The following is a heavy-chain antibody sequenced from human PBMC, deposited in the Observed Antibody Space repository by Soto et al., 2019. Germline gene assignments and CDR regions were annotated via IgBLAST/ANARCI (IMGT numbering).Heavy chain of an antibody. V-gene: IGHV1-2*04. D-gene: IGHD6-13*01. CDR3: AREGGIAAAGTGMDV. CDR1: GYTFTGYY. CDR2: INPNSGGT. Sequence: QVQLVQSGAEVKKPGASVKVSCKASGYTFTGYYMHWVRQXXXXXLXXMGWINPNSGGTNYAQKFQGWVTMTRDTSISTAYMEXXXLRSDDTAVYYCAREGGIAAAGTGMDVWGKGTTVTVSS. J-gene: IGHJ6*04.